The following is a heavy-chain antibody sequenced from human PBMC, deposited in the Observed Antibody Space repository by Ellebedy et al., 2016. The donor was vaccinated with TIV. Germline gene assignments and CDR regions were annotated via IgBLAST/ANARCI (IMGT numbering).Heavy chain of an antibody. J-gene: IGHJ3*02. CDR2: IIPIFGTA. V-gene: IGHV1-69*06. CDR3: ANIWYGRSVDAFDI. Sequence: SVKVSCXASGGTFSSYAISWVRQAPGQGLEWMGGIIPIFGTANYAQKFQGRVTITADKSTSTAYMELSSLRAEDTAVYYCANIWYGRSVDAFDIWGQGTRVTVSS. CDR1: GGTFSSYA. D-gene: IGHD3-9*01.